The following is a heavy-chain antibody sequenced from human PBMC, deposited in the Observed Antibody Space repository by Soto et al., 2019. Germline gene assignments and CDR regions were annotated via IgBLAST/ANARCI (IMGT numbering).Heavy chain of an antibody. V-gene: IGHV4-59*01. CDR2: IYYSGST. Sequence: SETLSLTCTVSGGSISSYYWSWIRQPPGKGLEWIGYIYYSGSTNYNPSLKSRVTISVDTSKNQFSLKLSSVTAADTAVYYCARDRWERNTGYYYYGMDVWGQGTTVTVSS. D-gene: IGHD1-26*01. CDR1: GGSISSYY. J-gene: IGHJ6*02. CDR3: ARDRWERNTGYYYYGMDV.